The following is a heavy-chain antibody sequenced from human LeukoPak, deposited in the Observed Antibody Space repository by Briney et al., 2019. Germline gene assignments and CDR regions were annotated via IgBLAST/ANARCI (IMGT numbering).Heavy chain of an antibody. J-gene: IGHJ4*02. CDR3: TRDFWTDY. V-gene: IGHV3-7*01. CDR2: IKQDGREK. D-gene: IGHD3/OR15-3a*01. CDR1: GFTFSSRDW. Sequence: GGSLRLSCVASGFTFSSRDWMTLVRQAPGKGLEWVSNIKQDGREKNYVESVKGRFTISRDNAKNSVDLQMNSLRVEDTAFYYCTRDFWTDYWDQGTLVTVSS.